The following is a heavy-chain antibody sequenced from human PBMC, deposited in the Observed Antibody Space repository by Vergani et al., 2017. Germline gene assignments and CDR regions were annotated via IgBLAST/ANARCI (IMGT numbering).Heavy chain of an antibody. V-gene: IGHV4-61*02. CDR3: ARGSCLGGSCYKPLFDY. D-gene: IGHD2-15*01. CDR2: IHTSGST. Sequence: QVQLQESGPGLVKPSQTLSLTCTVSGGSINSHNYYWSWIRQPAGKGLEWIGRIHTSGSTNYNHSLKSRVTMSADTSKNQFSLNLTSVTAADTAVYFCARGSCLGGSCYKPLFDYWGQGILVTVSS. CDR1: GGSINSHNYY. J-gene: IGHJ4*02.